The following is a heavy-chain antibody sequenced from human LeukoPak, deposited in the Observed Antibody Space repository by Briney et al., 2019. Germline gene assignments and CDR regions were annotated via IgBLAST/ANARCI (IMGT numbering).Heavy chain of an antibody. Sequence: ASVKVSCKASGGTFSSYAISWVRQAPGQGLEWMGIINPSGGSTSYAQKFQGRVTMTTDTSTRTAYMELRSLRSDDTAVYYCARDPRITMLVVVNGPFDYWGQGTLVTVSS. CDR1: GGTFSSYA. CDR3: ARDPRITMLVVVNGPFDY. CDR2: INPSGGST. D-gene: IGHD3-22*01. V-gene: IGHV1-46*01. J-gene: IGHJ4*02.